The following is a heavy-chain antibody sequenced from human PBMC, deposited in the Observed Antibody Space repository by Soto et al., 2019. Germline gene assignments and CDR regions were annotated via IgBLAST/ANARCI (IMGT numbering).Heavy chain of an antibody. CDR3: ARDRYKTGDWYYFDY. D-gene: IGHD7-27*01. J-gene: IGHJ4*02. Sequence: SVKVSCKASGGTFSSYAISWVRQAPGQGLEWMGGIIPIFGTANYAQKFQGRVTITADESTSTAYMELSSLRSEDTAVYYCARDRYKTGDWYYFDYWGQGTLVTGSS. CDR2: IIPIFGTA. V-gene: IGHV1-69*13. CDR1: GGTFSSYA.